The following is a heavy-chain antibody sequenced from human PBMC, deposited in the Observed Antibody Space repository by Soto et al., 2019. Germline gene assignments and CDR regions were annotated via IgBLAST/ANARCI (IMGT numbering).Heavy chain of an antibody. CDR2: TYYRSKWYN. J-gene: IGHJ5*02. Sequence: PSQTLSLTCAISGDTVSSYDAVWNWIRQSPSRGLEWLGRTYYRSKWYNDYSASVRSRITINPDTSTSTVYMELSSLRSEDTAVYYCAKNVLNYYGSGSSSFDPWGQGTLVTVSS. CDR1: GDTVSSYDAV. D-gene: IGHD3-10*01. CDR3: AKNVLNYYGSGSSSFDP. V-gene: IGHV6-1*01.